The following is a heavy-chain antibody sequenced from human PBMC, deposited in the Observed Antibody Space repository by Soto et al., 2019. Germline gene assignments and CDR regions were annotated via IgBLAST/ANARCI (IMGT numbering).Heavy chain of an antibody. V-gene: IGHV3-9*01. D-gene: IGHD6-13*01. CDR1: GFTFDDYA. Sequence: VQLVESGGGLVQPGRSLRLSCAASGFTFDDYAMHWVRQAPGKGLEWVSGISWNSGSIGYADSVKGRFTISRDNAKNSLYLQMNSLRAEDTALYYCAKDVYSSSWYGDFDYWGQGTLVTVSS. CDR3: AKDVYSSSWYGDFDY. CDR2: ISWNSGSI. J-gene: IGHJ4*02.